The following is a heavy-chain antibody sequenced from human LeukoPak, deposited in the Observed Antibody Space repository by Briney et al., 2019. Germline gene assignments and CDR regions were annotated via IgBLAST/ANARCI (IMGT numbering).Heavy chain of an antibody. V-gene: IGHV4-34*01. CDR1: GGSFSGYY. CDR3: AREVDTAPLGYYYYYYMDV. D-gene: IGHD5-18*01. Sequence: PSETLSLTCAVYGGSFSGYYWSWIRQPPGKGLEWIGEINHSGSTNYNLSLKSRVTISVDTSKNQFSLKLSSVTAADTAVYYCAREVDTAPLGYYYYYYMDVWGKGTTVTVSS. CDR2: INHSGST. J-gene: IGHJ6*03.